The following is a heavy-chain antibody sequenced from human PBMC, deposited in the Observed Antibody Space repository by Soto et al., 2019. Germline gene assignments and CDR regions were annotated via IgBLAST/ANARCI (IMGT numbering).Heavy chain of an antibody. D-gene: IGHD3-10*01. V-gene: IGHV1-69*01. CDR1: GGTFTSFP. J-gene: IGHJ4*02. CDR3: ARESGDYGRPYFDY. Sequence: VQLVQSGAEVQKPGSSVKVSCKASGGTFTSFPFSWVRQAPGQGLEWMGGIIPIFETTNYAQKFRGRLTITADESTTTAYMERTSLTSEDTAAYFCARESGDYGRPYFDYWGQGTLVTVSS. CDR2: IIPIFETT.